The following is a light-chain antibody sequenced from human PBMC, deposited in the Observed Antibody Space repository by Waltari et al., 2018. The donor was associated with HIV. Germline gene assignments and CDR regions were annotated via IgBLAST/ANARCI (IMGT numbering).Light chain of an antibody. V-gene: IGLV1-36*01. J-gene: IGLJ1*01. Sequence: QSVLTQPPSVSGAPRQRVTISFFGGSSTIGSNVVNWYQHLPGKPPRLPIYYDDLFSSWVSDRVSGAKSITSSALAISELQSEDEADYYCATCDYILRGYVCVPGTTVTVL. CDR1: SSTIGSNV. CDR3: ATCDYILRGYV. CDR2: YDD.